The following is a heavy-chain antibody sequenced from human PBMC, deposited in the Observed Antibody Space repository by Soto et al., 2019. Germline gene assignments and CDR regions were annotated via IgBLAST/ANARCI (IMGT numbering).Heavy chain of an antibody. J-gene: IGHJ6*02. D-gene: IGHD2-8*01. CDR1: GFTFSRYE. V-gene: IGHV3-48*03. CDR2: ISSSGSTI. CDR3: ARDQRSGGGYCTNGVCPRYYYSSGMHV. Sequence: GGSLRLSCAASGFTFSRYEMNWVGQAPGKGLEWVSYISSSGSTIYYADSVKGRFTISRDNAKNSLYLQMNSLRAEDTAVYYCARDQRSGGGYCTNGVCPRYYYSSGMHVWGQAPTVTVSS.